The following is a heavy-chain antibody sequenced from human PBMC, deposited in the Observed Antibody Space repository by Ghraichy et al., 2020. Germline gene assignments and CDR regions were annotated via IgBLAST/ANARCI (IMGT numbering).Heavy chain of an antibody. D-gene: IGHD3-10*01. CDR2: INTDGTVT. V-gene: IGHV3-74*01. J-gene: IGHJ6*02. CDR1: EFSFNRNW. CDR3: ARDKSFYYAMDV. Sequence: GESLNISCAGSEFSFNRNWMHWVRQAPGKGLDWVSRINTDGTVTRYADSVKGRFTISRDNAKKTLYLEMNSLRVEDTAVYYCARDKSFYYAMDVWGQGTTVTVSS.